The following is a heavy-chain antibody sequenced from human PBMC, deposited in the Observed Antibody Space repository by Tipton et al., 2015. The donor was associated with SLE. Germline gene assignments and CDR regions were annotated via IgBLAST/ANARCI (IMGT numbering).Heavy chain of an antibody. Sequence: QSGPEVKKPGESLKISCKGSGYRFTNYWIGWVRQMPGKGLEWMGIIYPGDSDTRYSPSFQGQVTISVDKSISTAYLQWSSLEASDTAIYFCARHDDDHGWGGYLDYWGQGTLVTVSS. V-gene: IGHV5-51*01. CDR1: GYRFTNYW. J-gene: IGHJ4*02. CDR2: IYPGDSDT. D-gene: IGHD1-1*01. CDR3: ARHDDDHGWGGYLDY.